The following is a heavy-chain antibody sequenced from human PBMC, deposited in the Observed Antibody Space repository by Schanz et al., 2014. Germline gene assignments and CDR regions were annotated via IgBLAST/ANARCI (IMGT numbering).Heavy chain of an antibody. CDR2: IWYDGSNK. D-gene: IGHD3-3*01. CDR1: GFTFSSYG. V-gene: IGHV3-33*01. Sequence: QVQLVESGGGVVRPGGSLRLSCAASGFTFSSYGMHWVRQAPGRGLEWVALIWYDGSNKYYAESVKGRFTISRDNPKNTLYLQMNSLRAEDTAVYYCARPIYDLWSGSFDYWGQGTLVTVSS. J-gene: IGHJ4*02. CDR3: ARPIYDLWSGSFDY.